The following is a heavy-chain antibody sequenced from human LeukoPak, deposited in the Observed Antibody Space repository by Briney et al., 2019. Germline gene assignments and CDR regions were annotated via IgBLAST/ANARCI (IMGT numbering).Heavy chain of an antibody. CDR1: GGTFSSYA. Sequence: VASVKVSCKASGGTFSSYAISWVRQAPGQGLEWMGGIIPIFGTANYAQKFQGRVTITTDESTSTAYMELSRLRSDDTAVYYCARVFRIGSGSYPPSTLRYWGQGTLVTVSS. J-gene: IGHJ4*02. V-gene: IGHV1-69*05. D-gene: IGHD1-26*01. CDR3: ARVFRIGSGSYPPSTLRY. CDR2: IIPIFGTA.